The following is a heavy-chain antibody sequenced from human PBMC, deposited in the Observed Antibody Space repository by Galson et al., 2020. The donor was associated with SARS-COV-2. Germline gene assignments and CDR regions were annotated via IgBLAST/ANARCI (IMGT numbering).Heavy chain of an antibody. J-gene: IGHJ6*02. CDR2: INHSGST. CDR1: GGSSSGYY. CDR3: ARVRGELTIFGVVNVGYYGMDV. D-gene: IGHD3-3*01. V-gene: IGHV4-34*01. Sequence: SETLSLTCAVYGGSSSGYYWSWIRQPPGKGLEWIGEINHSGSTNYNPSLKSRVTISVDTSKNQFSLKLSSVTAADTAVYYCARVRGELTIFGVVNVGYYGMDVWGQGTTVTVSS.